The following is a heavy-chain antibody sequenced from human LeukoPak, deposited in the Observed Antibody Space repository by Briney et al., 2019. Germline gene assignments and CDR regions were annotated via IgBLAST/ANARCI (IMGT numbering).Heavy chain of an antibody. CDR2: IKEDGSLT. J-gene: IGHJ4*02. Sequence: PGGSLRLSCVVSGFTFSNFFMSWVRQAPGKGLEWVANIKEDGSLTYHMDSVKGRFTISRDNARNSLYLQMNSLRADDTAVYYCARDPEFAALDSWGRGIVVTVSS. CDR3: ARDPEFAALDS. CDR1: GFTFSNFF. D-gene: IGHD3-10*01. V-gene: IGHV3-7*01.